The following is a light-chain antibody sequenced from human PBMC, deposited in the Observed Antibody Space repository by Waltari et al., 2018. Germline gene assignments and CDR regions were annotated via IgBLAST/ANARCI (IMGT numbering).Light chain of an antibody. CDR3: QAWDSNTVV. CDR2: QDK. J-gene: IGLJ2*01. Sequence: SYELTQPPSVSVSPGQTASITCSGDELGDKYVCWYQQKPGQSPVVVIYQDKKLPSGIPERFSGSNSGNTATLTISETQAMDEADYYCQAWDSNTVVFGGGTKVTVL. CDR1: ELGDKY. V-gene: IGLV3-1*01.